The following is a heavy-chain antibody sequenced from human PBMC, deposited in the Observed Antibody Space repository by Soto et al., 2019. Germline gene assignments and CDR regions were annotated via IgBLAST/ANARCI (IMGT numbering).Heavy chain of an antibody. Sequence: SDPLSLTSTFSGCSISISSSYGGWIRQPPGKGLEWIGSIYYSGGTYYNPSLKSRVTISVDTSKNQFSLKLSSVTAADTAVYYCAVSMGYYDSRVGAFDIWGQGTMVT. CDR3: AVSMGYYDSRVGAFDI. CDR2: IYYSGGT. V-gene: IGHV4-39*01. CDR1: GCSISISSSY. D-gene: IGHD3-22*01. J-gene: IGHJ3*02.